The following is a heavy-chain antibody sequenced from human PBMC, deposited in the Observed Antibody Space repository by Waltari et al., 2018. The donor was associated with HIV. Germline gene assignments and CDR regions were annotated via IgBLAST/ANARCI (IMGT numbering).Heavy chain of an antibody. CDR3: ARGYPHFDD. Sequence: QAQLVQSGAEVKKPGASIKVSCKPSGFSFTGFYLHWVRQAPGQGLEWMGWVNPGTGGTKYARTLQGRVTRTRDTSINTAYVELSRLTSDDTAVYFCARGYPHFDDWGQGTLVTISS. CDR1: GFSFTGFY. V-gene: IGHV1-2*02. CDR2: VNPGTGGT. D-gene: IGHD5-18*01. J-gene: IGHJ4*02.